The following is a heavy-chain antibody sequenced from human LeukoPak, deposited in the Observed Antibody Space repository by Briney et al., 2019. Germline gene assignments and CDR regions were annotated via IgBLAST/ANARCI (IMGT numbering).Heavy chain of an antibody. CDR1: GFTFSSYS. J-gene: IGHJ5*02. D-gene: IGHD6-13*01. V-gene: IGHV3-21*01. CDR2: ISNSSSYI. Sequence: GGSLRLSCAASGFTFSSYSMNWVRQAPGKGLEWVSSISNSSSYIYYADSVKGRFTISRDNAKNSLYLQMNSLRAEDTAVYYCARDRAAAGVPPRRRFDPWGQGTLVTVSS. CDR3: ARDRAAAGVPPRRRFDP.